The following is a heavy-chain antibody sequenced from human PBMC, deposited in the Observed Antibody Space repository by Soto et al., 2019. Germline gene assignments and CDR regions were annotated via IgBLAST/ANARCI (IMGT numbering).Heavy chain of an antibody. CDR3: ARDFNAYSSEGLYYYYYGMDV. CDR2: ISAYNGNT. J-gene: IGHJ6*02. CDR1: GYTFTSYG. V-gene: IGHV1-18*01. Sequence: QVQLVQSGAEVKKPGASVKVSCKASGYTFTSYGISWVRQAPGQGLEWMGWISAYNGNTNYAQKLQGRVTMTTDTYTSTAYMELRSLRSDDTAVYYCARDFNAYSSEGLYYYYYGMDVWGQGTTVTVSS. D-gene: IGHD6-19*01.